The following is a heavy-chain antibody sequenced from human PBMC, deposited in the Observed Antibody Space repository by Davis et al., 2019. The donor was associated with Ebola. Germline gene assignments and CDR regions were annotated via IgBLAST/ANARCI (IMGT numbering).Heavy chain of an antibody. V-gene: IGHV1-58*01. CDR2: IVVGSGNT. D-gene: IGHD5-18*01. CDR3: AADPSGVQLWLGWFDP. CDR1: GFTFTSSA. Sequence: SVKVSCKASGFTFTSSAVQWVRQARGQRLEWIGWIVVGSGNTNYAQKFQERVTITRDMSTSTAYMELSSLRSEDTAVYYCAADPSGVQLWLGWFDPWGQGTLVTVSS. J-gene: IGHJ5*02.